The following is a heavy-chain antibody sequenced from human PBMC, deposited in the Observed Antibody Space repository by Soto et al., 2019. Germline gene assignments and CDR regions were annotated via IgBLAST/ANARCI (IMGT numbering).Heavy chain of an antibody. CDR2: ISSSGSTI. Sequence: EVQLVESGGGLVQPGGSLRLSCAASGFTFSSYEMNWVRQAPGKGLEWVSYISSSGSTIFYAASVKGRFTISRDDDKNSLYLQMNSLRAEDTAVYYCARDDGVGLAPYCGMDVWGQGTTVTVSS. CDR3: ARDDGVGLAPYCGMDV. V-gene: IGHV3-48*03. D-gene: IGHD2-8*01. J-gene: IGHJ6*02. CDR1: GFTFSSYE.